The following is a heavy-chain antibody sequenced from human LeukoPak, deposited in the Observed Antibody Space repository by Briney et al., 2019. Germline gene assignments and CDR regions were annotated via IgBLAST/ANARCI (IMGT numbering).Heavy chain of an antibody. J-gene: IGHJ4*02. V-gene: IGHV3-7*01. CDR3: ARDLGSGYQANY. D-gene: IGHD3-3*01. Sequence: GGSLRLSCAASGFTFTIYAMSWVRQAPGKGLECVANIKQDGSEKYYVDSVKGRFTISRDNAKNSLYLQMNSLRAEDTAVYYCARDLGSGYQANYWGQGTLVTVSS. CDR1: GFTFTIYA. CDR2: IKQDGSEK.